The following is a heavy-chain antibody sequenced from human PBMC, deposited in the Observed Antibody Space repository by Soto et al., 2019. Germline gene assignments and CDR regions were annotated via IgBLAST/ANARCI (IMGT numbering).Heavy chain of an antibody. Sequence: ASVKVSCKVSGYTLTELSMHWVRQAPGKGLEWMGGFDPEDGETIYAQKFQGRVTMTEDTSTDTAYMELSSLRSEDTAVYYCATGITRSGPNGFDHWGQGTLVTVSS. CDR2: FDPEDGET. CDR3: ATGITRSGPNGFDH. J-gene: IGHJ5*02. D-gene: IGHD3-3*01. CDR1: GYTLTELS. V-gene: IGHV1-24*01.